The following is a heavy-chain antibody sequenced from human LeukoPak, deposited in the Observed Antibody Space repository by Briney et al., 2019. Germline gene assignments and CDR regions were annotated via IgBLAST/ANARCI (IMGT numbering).Heavy chain of an antibody. D-gene: IGHD5-12*01. CDR2: IYSGGST. J-gene: IGHJ4*02. CDR3: VVEDSGYDLDY. V-gene: IGHV3-53*01. CDR1: GFTVSSNY. Sequence: PGGSLRLSCAASGFTVSSNYMSWVRQAPGKGLEWVSVIYSGGSTYYADSVKGRFTISRDNSKNTLYLQMNSLRAEDTAVYYCVVEDSGYDLDYWGQGTLVTVSS.